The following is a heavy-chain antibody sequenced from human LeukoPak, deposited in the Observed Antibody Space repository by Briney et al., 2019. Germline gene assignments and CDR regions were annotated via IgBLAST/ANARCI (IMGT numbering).Heavy chain of an antibody. Sequence: GEPLKISCKGSEYDFANYWIGCLRPMPGKALEWMGIDYHAGSRIHYSPSFQGQVTMSVDMSISTAYLQWTSLKASDTAMYFCARRKFSDTWFDPWCQGTLVTVSS. J-gene: IGHJ5*02. D-gene: IGHD1-14*01. V-gene: IGHV5-51*01. CDR3: ARRKFSDTWFDP. CDR1: EYDFANYW. CDR2: DYHAGSRI.